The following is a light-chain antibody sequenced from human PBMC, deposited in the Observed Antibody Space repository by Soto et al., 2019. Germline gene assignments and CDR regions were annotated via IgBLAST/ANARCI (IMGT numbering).Light chain of an antibody. CDR3: QQYGSSPWT. J-gene: IGKJ1*01. Sequence: IVLTQSPVTLSLSPCEIATLSCSSSQSFSSSYLAWYQQKPGQAPRLLIYGASSRATGIPDRFSGSGSGTDFTLTISRLEPEDFAVCYCQQYGSSPWTFGQGTKVDIK. CDR2: GAS. CDR1: QSFSSSY. V-gene: IGKV3-20*01.